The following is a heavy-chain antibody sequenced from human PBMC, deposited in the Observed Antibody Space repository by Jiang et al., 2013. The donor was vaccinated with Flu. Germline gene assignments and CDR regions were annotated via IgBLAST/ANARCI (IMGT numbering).Heavy chain of an antibody. CDR3: ASGLISFNWFDP. V-gene: IGHV1-69*04. Sequence: GAEVKKPGSSVKVSCKTSGDTFSRYAFNWVRQAPGQGLEWMGGIVPFLGRPNYAQKFQGRVTLTADKSTSTVYMELTSLTSEDTAIYYCASGLISFNWFDPWGQGTLVTVSS. J-gene: IGHJ5*02. CDR2: IVPFLGRP. D-gene: IGHD3-16*02. CDR1: GDTFSRYA.